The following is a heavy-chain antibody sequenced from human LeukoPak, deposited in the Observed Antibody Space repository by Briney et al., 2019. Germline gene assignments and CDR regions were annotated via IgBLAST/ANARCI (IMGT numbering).Heavy chain of an antibody. V-gene: IGHV4-59*01. J-gene: IGHJ4*02. CDR3: ANRRAVAGIGYYFDY. D-gene: IGHD6-19*01. CDR2: IYYSGNT. CDR1: GGSINSYY. Sequence: SETLSLTCTVSGGSINSYYWTWIRQPPGKGLEWIGYIYYSGNTNYNPSLKSRVTISIDTSKNQFSLRLSSVTAADTAVYYCANRRAVAGIGYYFDYWGQGTLVTASS.